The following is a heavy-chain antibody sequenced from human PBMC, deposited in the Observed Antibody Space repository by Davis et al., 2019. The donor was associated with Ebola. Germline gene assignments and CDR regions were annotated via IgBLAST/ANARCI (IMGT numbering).Heavy chain of an antibody. Sequence: SETLSLTCTVSGGSISSGDYYWSWIRQPPGKGLGWIGYIYYSGITYYNPSLKSRVTISVDTSKNQFSLQLSSVTAADTAVYYCARNGIGFGELGGVYYFDYWGQGTLVTVSS. CDR2: IYYSGIT. J-gene: IGHJ4*02. V-gene: IGHV4-30-4*01. CDR1: GGSISSGDYY. D-gene: IGHD3-10*01. CDR3: ARNGIGFGELGGVYYFDY.